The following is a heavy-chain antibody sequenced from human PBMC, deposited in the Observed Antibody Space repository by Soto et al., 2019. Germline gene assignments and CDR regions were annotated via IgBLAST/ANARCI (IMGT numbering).Heavy chain of an antibody. Sequence: SLRLSCAASGFTVSSCAVSGVRQVTGKGLEWVSAISGSGGSTYYADSVKGRFTISRDNSKNTLYLQMNSLRAEDTAVYYCAKDLGSGWPNFDCWGHGTLVTVSS. V-gene: IGHV3-23*01. J-gene: IGHJ4*01. CDR2: ISGSGGST. CDR3: AKDLGSGWPNFDC. CDR1: GFTVSSCA. D-gene: IGHD6-19*01.